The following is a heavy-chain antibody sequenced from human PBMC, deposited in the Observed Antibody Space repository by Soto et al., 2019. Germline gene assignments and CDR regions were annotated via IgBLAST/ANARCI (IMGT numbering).Heavy chain of an antibody. D-gene: IGHD3-9*01. V-gene: IGHV3-30*18. CDR1: GFTFSSYG. CDR3: AKLLAGTLYYYGMDV. J-gene: IGHJ6*02. Sequence: SLRLSCAASGFTFSSYGMHWVRQAPGKGLEWVAVISYDGSNKYYADSVKGRFTISRDNSKNTLYLQMNSLRAEDTAVYYCAKLLAGTLYYYGMDVWGQGTTVTVSS. CDR2: ISYDGSNK.